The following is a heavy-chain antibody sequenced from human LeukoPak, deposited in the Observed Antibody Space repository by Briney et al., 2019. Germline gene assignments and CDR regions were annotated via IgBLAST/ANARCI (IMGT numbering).Heavy chain of an antibody. CDR1: GGSISSGDYY. Sequence: PSETLSLTCTVSGGSISSGDYYWSWIRQPPGKGLEWIGYIYYSGSTYYNPSLKSRVTISVDTSKNQFSLKLSSVTAADTAVYYCTRGRYNNWFDPWGQGTLVTVSS. CDR2: IYYSGST. J-gene: IGHJ5*02. V-gene: IGHV4-30-4*01. D-gene: IGHD1-1*01. CDR3: TRGRYNNWFDP.